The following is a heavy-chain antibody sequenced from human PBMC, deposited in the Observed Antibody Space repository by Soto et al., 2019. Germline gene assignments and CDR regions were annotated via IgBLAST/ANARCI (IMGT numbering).Heavy chain of an antibody. CDR1: GDTISTGFYT. Sequence: SETLSLTCDVSGDTISTGFYTWAWIRQPPGKALEWIGHIYYSGTTNYNPSLKSRVTISVDTSENQFFLKLSSVTSEDTAVYYCAKGTSSSWLYGMDVWGQGTTVTVSS. CDR2: IYYSGTT. J-gene: IGHJ6*02. CDR3: AKGTSSSWLYGMDV. V-gene: IGHV4-61*01. D-gene: IGHD6-13*01.